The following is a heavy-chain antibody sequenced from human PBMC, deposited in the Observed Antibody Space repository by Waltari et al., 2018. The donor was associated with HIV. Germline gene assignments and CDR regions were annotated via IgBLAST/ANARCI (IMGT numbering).Heavy chain of an antibody. V-gene: IGHV3-48*03. D-gene: IGHD1-26*01. CDR2: ISSSGSTI. CDR1: GFTFTHIE. CDR3: ARDGSSYYGLDY. J-gene: IGHJ4*02. Sequence: EVQVGESGRGLVQRGGALRLSRAAPGFTFTHIEMTWARQAPGKGLEWVSYISSSGSTIYYADSVKGRFTISRDNAKNSLYLQMNSLRAEDTAVYFCARDGSSYYGLDYWGRGTLVTVSS.